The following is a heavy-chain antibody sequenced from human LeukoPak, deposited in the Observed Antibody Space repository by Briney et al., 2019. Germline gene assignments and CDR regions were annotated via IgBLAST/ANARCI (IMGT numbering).Heavy chain of an antibody. CDR1: GFTFSSYA. CDR3: AKDRYNWDDGPATFDY. Sequence: PGGSLRLSCAASGFTFSSYAMSWVRQAPGKGLEWVSSISGSGGSTYYADSVKGRFTISKDNSKNTLYLQMNSLRAEDTAVYYCAKDRYNWDDGPATFDYWGQGTLVTVSS. CDR2: ISGSGGST. V-gene: IGHV3-23*01. J-gene: IGHJ4*02. D-gene: IGHD1-20*01.